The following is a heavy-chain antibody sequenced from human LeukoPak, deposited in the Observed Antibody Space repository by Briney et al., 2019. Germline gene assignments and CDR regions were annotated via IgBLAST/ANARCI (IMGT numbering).Heavy chain of an antibody. V-gene: IGHV4-59*01. D-gene: IGHD3-22*01. Sequence: SETLSLTCTVSGGSISNYYSTWIRQSPGKGLEWIGYIYKNGGTNYNPSLKSRVTISVDTSKNQFSLKLSSVTAADTAMYYCATDRDNYYDSTGYTRPDDFDIWGQGIMVTVSS. CDR2: IYKNGGT. CDR1: GGSISNYY. CDR3: ATDRDNYYDSTGYTRPDDFDI. J-gene: IGHJ3*02.